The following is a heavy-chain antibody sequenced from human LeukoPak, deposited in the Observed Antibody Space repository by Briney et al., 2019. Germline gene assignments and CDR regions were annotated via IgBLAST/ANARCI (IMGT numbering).Heavy chain of an antibody. CDR1: GFTFSTSW. J-gene: IGHJ3*02. Sequence: GGSLRLSCAASGFTFSTSWMTWVRQAPSRGLEWVAKIKQDGSDTHYVGSVEGRFTVSRDNAKNSLYLQMNSLRAEDTAVYFCARDPYSGNYGAFDIWGQGTMVSVSS. D-gene: IGHD1-26*01. CDR2: IKQDGSDT. CDR3: ARDPYSGNYGAFDI. V-gene: IGHV3-7*05.